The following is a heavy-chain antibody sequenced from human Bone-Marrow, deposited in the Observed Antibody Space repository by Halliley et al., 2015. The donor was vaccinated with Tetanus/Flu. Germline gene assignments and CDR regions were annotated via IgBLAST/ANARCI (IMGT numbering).Heavy chain of an antibody. CDR2: MYYSGTS. Sequence: TLSLICTVSGGPISGYQWSWLRQPPGKGLEWIADMYYSGTSNYNPSLRNRVTMSFDTSKRQFSLRLESVTAADTAVYYCARVSTSAYYFDFWGRGTLVVVSS. CDR3: ARVSTSAYYFDF. J-gene: IGHJ4*02. V-gene: IGHV4-59*01. CDR1: GGPISGYQ. D-gene: IGHD2-2*01.